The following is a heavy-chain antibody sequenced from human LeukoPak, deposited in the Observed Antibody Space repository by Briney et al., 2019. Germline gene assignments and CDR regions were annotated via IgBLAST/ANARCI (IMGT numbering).Heavy chain of an antibody. CDR1: GFTFSSYE. CDR3: ARVAYSSSWYIDY. V-gene: IGHV3-48*03. CDR2: ISSSGSTI. Sequence: GGSLRLSCAAPGFTFSSYEMIWVRQAPGKGLKWVPYISSSGSTIYYADSVKGRFTISRDNAENSLYLQMNSLRAEDTAVYYCARVAYSSSWYIDYWGQGTLVTVSS. D-gene: IGHD6-13*01. J-gene: IGHJ4*02.